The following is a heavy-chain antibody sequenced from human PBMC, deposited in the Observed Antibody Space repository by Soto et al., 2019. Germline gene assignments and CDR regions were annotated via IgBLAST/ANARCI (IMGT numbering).Heavy chain of an antibody. Sequence: GGSLRLSCAASGFMFTNYAMTWVRQAPGKGLEWVSIISGGSTHYADSVKGRFTISRDNSKNTLYLQMNSLRVEDTAVYYCAKDPTSYDSSAQFDSWGQGTLVTVSS. V-gene: IGHV3-23*01. CDR1: GFMFTNYA. D-gene: IGHD3-22*01. CDR3: AKDPTSYDSSAQFDS. J-gene: IGHJ4*02. CDR2: ISGGST.